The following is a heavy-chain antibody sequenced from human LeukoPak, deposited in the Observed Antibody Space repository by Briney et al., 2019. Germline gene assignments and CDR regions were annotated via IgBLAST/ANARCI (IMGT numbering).Heavy chain of an antibody. Sequence: ASVKVSCKASGYTFKNYYIHWVRQAPGHGLEYMGWINFNRGDTNSAERFQGRVTMTRDTSTDTVYMDLSSLRPDDTALYYCARDKSNGIGIVYWGQGTPVTVSS. J-gene: IGHJ4*02. CDR1: GYTFKNYY. D-gene: IGHD1-26*01. CDR2: INFNRGDT. V-gene: IGHV1-2*02. CDR3: ARDKSNGIGIVY.